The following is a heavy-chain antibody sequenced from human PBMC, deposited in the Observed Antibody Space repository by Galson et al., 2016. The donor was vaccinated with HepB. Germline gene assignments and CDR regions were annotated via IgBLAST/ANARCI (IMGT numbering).Heavy chain of an antibody. CDR2: ISAYSDHT. D-gene: IGHD4-17*01. Sequence: SVKVSCKASGYTFNSYAISWVRQAPGQGLEWMGWISAYSDHTSYAQKLQGRVTMTTDTSTNTAYMELRSLRSDDTAVYYCARLLGDYIYYFDYWGQGTLVTVSS. CDR3: ARLLGDYIYYFDY. V-gene: IGHV1-18*01. CDR1: GYTFNSYA. J-gene: IGHJ4*02.